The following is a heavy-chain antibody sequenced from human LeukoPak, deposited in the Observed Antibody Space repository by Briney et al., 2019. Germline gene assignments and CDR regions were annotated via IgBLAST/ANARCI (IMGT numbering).Heavy chain of an antibody. CDR1: GFSLTTTGVG. D-gene: IGHD3-22*01. J-gene: IGHJ4*02. V-gene: IGHV2-5*02. CDR2: IYWDSDS. CDR3: AHSQTMILDV. Sequence: SGPTLVNPTQTLTLTCTFSGFSLTTTGVGVGWIRQPPGKPLEWLAVIYWDSDSHFSPSLKNRLTITKDTSKNQVVLAISNMDPVDTATYYCAHSQTMILDVWGQGIQVAVST.